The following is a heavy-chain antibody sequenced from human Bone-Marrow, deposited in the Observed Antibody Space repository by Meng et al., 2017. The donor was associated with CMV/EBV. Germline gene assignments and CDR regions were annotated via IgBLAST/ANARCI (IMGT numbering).Heavy chain of an antibody. J-gene: IGHJ4*02. CDR3: ARGSGCSNTSCYAFDY. Sequence: GGSLRLSCAASGFTFSSYWMSWVRQAPGKGLEWVSSISSSTSYIYYADSVKGRFTISRDNAKNSLYLQMNSLRAEDTAVYYCARGSGCSNTSCYAFDYWGQGTVVTVSS. CDR1: GFTFSSYW. V-gene: IGHV3-21*01. D-gene: IGHD2-2*01. CDR2: ISSSTSYI.